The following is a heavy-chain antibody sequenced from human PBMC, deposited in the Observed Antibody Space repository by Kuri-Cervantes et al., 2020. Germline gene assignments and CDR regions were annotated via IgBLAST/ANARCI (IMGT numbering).Heavy chain of an antibody. D-gene: IGHD3-3*01. CDR2: IRSKAYGGTT. J-gene: IGHJ6*02. CDR3: TRDLEYYDFWSGYYRYHHYYYGMDV. V-gene: IGHV3-49*03. Sequence: GGSLRLSCTASGFTFGDYAMSWFRQAPGKGLEWVGFIRSKAYGGTTEYAASVKGRFTISRDDSKSIAYLQMNSLKTEDTAVYYCTRDLEYYDFWSGYYRYHHYYYGMDVWGQGTTVTVSS. CDR1: GFTFGDYA.